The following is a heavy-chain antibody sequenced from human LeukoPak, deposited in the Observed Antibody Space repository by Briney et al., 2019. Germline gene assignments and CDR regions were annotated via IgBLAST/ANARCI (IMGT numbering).Heavy chain of an antibody. D-gene: IGHD6-13*01. J-gene: IGHJ3*02. V-gene: IGHV1-3*01. CDR3: ARDAVPTKTPSSSRAFDI. Sequence: ASVNVSCKASGYTFTSYAMHWVRQAPGQRLEWMGWINAGNGNTKYSQKFQGRVTITRDKSTSTAYMELSSLRSEDTAVYYCARDAVPTKTPSSSRAFDIWGQGTMVTVSS. CDR1: GYTFTSYA. CDR2: INAGNGNT.